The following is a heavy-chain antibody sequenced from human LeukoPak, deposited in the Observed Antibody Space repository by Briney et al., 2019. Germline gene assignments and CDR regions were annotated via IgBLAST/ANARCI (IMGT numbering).Heavy chain of an antibody. J-gene: IGHJ4*02. Sequence: GASVKVSCKASGCTFTSYGISWVRQAPGQGLEWMGWISAYNGNTNYAQKLQGRVTMTTDTSTSTAYMELRSLRPDDTAVYYCARVRNIAAAAYFDYWGQGTLVTVSS. CDR3: ARVRNIAAAAYFDY. V-gene: IGHV1-18*01. CDR2: ISAYNGNT. D-gene: IGHD6-13*01. CDR1: GCTFTSYG.